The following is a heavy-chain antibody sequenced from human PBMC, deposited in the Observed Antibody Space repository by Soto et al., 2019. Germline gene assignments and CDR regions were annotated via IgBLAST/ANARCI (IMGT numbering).Heavy chain of an antibody. D-gene: IGHD3-10*01. CDR3: AGDLCWERFGQSNWLDP. V-gene: IGHV1-18*03. J-gene: IGHJ5*02. CDR1: GYTFTSYG. CDR2: INVYNGNT. Sequence: QVQLVQSGAEVKRPGASVKVSCKASGYTFTSYGISWVRQAPGQGLEWMGWINVYNGNTNYAQKFQGRVTMTTDTSXRXXCTDRRSRRPDDMAVYYCAGDLCWERFGQSNWLDPWGQGTLVTVSS.